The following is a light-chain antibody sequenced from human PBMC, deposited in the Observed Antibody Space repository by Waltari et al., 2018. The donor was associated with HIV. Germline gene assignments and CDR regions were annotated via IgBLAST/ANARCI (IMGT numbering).Light chain of an antibody. CDR2: GTS. CDR1: QTFNSAY. J-gene: IGKJ2*01. Sequence: DIVLTQSPGNLSLSPGDRAMLSCRASQTFNSAYLAWYQQKPGQAPKLLIYGTSTRATGIPDRLSGSGAGADFTLTISRLEPGDSAMYYCQQFGSSPYTFGQGTKLDIK. CDR3: QQFGSSPYT. V-gene: IGKV3-20*01.